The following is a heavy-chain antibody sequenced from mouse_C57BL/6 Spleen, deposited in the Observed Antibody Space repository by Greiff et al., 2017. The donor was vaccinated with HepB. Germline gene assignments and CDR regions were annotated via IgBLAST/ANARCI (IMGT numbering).Heavy chain of an antibody. CDR1: GYTFTSYW. Sequence: VQLQQSGAELAKPGASVKLSCKASGYTFTSYWMHWVKQRPGQGLEWIGYINPSSGYTKYNQKFKDKATLTAEKSSSTAYMQLSSLTYEDSAVYYWARAYYDAMDYWGQRTSVTVSS. D-gene: IGHD2-10*01. J-gene: IGHJ4*01. V-gene: IGHV1-7*01. CDR3: ARAYYDAMDY. CDR2: INPSSGYT.